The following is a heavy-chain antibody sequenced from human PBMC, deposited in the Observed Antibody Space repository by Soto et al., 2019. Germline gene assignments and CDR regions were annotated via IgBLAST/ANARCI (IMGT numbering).Heavy chain of an antibody. J-gene: IGHJ4*02. CDR1: GGSLSTNP. D-gene: IGHD2-15*01. V-gene: IGHV1-69*06. CDR3: PRPHSGGFFRLFDS. Sequence: QVQLVQSGTEVKKPGSSVKVSCTASGGSLSTNPISWVRQAPGQGLEWMGGTGSGTGPGNHAKKFQGRLTVTADNSTSTVDMELTNLTAEDTDFYYCPRPHSGGFFRLFDSWGQGTLISVSA. CDR2: TGSGTGPG.